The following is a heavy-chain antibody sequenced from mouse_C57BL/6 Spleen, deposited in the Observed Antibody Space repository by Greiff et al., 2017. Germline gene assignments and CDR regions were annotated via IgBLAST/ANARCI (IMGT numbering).Heavy chain of an antibody. Sequence: EVKLMESGGGLVQPGGSLKLSRAASGFTFSDYYMYWVRQTPEKRLEWVAYISNGGGSTYYPDTVKGRFTISRDNAKNTLYLQMSRLKSEDTAMYYCARRGNYAMDYWGQGTSVTVSS. CDR1: GFTFSDYY. J-gene: IGHJ4*01. CDR2: ISNGGGST. CDR3: ARRGNYAMDY. V-gene: IGHV5-12*01.